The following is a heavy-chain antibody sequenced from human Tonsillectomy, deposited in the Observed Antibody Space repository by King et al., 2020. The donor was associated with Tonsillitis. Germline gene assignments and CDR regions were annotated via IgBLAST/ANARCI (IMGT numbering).Heavy chain of an antibody. CDR3: ARHSSSSEVGY. J-gene: IGHJ4*02. CDR2: IQHDGSEK. Sequence: VQLVESGGGLVQPGGSLRLSCVASGFTFSNYWMSWVRQAPGKGLEWVANIQHDGSEKNYVDSVKGRLTISRDNTKNSLYLQMNSLRAEDTAVYYCARHSSSSEVGYWGQGTLVTVSS. V-gene: IGHV3-7*03. D-gene: IGHD6-6*01. CDR1: GFTFSNYW.